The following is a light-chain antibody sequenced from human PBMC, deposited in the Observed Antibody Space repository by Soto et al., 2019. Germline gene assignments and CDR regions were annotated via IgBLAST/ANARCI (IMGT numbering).Light chain of an antibody. J-gene: IGKJ5*01. CDR3: MQALQAPIT. CDR2: LGS. CDR1: QSVFYSSNNKNY. Sequence: IVVSQSPYSLAVSLGESATINCKSCQSVFYSSNNKNYLACYLQQPGQSPQLLIYLGSNRASGAPDRFSGSGAGTYFTLKSSRVEAEDVGVYYCMQALQAPITFGQGTRLEIK. V-gene: IGKV2-28*01.